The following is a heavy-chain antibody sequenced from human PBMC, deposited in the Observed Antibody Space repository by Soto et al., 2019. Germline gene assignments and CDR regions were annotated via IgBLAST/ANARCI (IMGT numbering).Heavy chain of an antibody. Sequence: QVQLVESGGGLVKPGGSLRLSCAASGFTFSDYYMSWIRQAPGKGLEWVSYISSSGSTIYYADSVKGRFTISRDNAKNSLYLQMNSLRAEDTAVYYCARELSDSSSFYSYYYYYGMDVWGQGTTVTVSS. V-gene: IGHV3-11*01. J-gene: IGHJ6*02. CDR2: ISSSGSTI. D-gene: IGHD6-13*01. CDR3: ARELSDSSSFYSYYYYYGMDV. CDR1: GFTFSDYY.